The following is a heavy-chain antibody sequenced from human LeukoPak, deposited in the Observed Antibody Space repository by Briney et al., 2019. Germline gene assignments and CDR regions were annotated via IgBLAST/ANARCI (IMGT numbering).Heavy chain of an antibody. Sequence: GGSLRLSCAASGFTFSSYSMNWVRQAPGKGLEWVSSISSSSSYIYYADSVKGRFTISRDNAKKSLYLQMNSLKAEDTAVYYCARDAGYYDSSGYSTSLDYWGQGTLVTVSS. CDR1: GFTFSSYS. V-gene: IGHV3-21*01. J-gene: IGHJ4*02. CDR2: ISSSSSYI. CDR3: ARDAGYYDSSGYSTSLDY. D-gene: IGHD3-22*01.